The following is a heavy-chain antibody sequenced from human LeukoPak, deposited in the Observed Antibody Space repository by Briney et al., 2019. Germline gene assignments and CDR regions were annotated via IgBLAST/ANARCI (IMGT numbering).Heavy chain of an antibody. D-gene: IGHD5-18*01. CDR3: ARGGYSFDY. Sequence: TGGSLRLSCAASGFTLSGYWMTWVRQAPGKGLEWVARLHADGVEQKYVDSVTGRFTMSRNNAKNSLDLQMNSLRVEVTAVYYCARGGYSFDYRGQGTLVAVS. CDR2: LHADGVEQ. V-gene: IGHV3-7*01. J-gene: IGHJ4*02. CDR1: GFTLSGYW.